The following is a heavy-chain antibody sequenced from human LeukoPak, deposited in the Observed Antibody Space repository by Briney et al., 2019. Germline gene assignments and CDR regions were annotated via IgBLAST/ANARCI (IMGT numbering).Heavy chain of an antibody. D-gene: IGHD6-13*01. V-gene: IGHV4-39*01. CDR1: GGSISNTNYY. CDR3: TASATPSSISSFDY. Sequence: SETLSLTCIVSGGSISNTNYYWGWIRQPPGKGREWIGSIRYSGSTYYNPSLKSRVTISVEPTKNQFSLKLSSVTAADTAVYYCTASATPSSISSFDYWGQGTLVTVSS. CDR2: IRYSGST. J-gene: IGHJ4*02.